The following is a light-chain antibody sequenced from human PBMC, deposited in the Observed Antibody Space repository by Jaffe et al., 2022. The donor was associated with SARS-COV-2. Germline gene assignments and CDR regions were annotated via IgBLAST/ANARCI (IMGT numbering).Light chain of an antibody. V-gene: IGLV1-44*01. J-gene: IGLJ3*02. CDR1: SSNIGSNT. CDR3: AAWDDSLNGPV. CDR2: SNN. Sequence: QSVLTQPPSASETPGQRVTISCSGSSSNIGSNTVNWYQQLPGTAPKLLIYSNNHRPSGVPDRFSGSKSGTSASLAISGLQSEDEADYYCAAWDDSLNGPVFGGGTKLTVL.